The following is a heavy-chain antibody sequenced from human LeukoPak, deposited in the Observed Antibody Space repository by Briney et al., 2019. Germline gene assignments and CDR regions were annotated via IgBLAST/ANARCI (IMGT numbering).Heavy chain of an antibody. CDR1: GFTFSNCW. J-gene: IGHJ6*02. V-gene: IGHV3-74*01. CDR3: ARDTYYYNSSAFYHYYYGMDV. D-gene: IGHD3-22*01. Sequence: SGESLRLSCAASGFTFSNCWMHWVRQAPGKGLEWVSRIESDGSRTRYADSVKGRFTISRDNAKNTLYLQMNSLSAEDTAVYYCARDTYYYNSSAFYHYYYGMDVWGQGTTVTVSS. CDR2: IESDGSRT.